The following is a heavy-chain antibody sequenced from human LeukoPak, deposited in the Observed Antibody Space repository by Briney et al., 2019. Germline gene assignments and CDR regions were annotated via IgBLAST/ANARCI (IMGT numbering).Heavy chain of an antibody. V-gene: IGHV3-48*03. D-gene: IGHD3-3*01. J-gene: IGHJ6*03. CDR3: ARHHYDFWSGHPLCSYMDV. CDR1: GFTFSSYE. Sequence: GGSLRLSCAASGFTFSSYEMNWVRQAPGKGLEWVSYISSSGSTIYYADSVKGRFTISRDNAKNSLYLQMNSLRAEDTAVYYCARHHYDFWSGHPLCSYMDVWGKGTTVTVSS. CDR2: ISSSGSTI.